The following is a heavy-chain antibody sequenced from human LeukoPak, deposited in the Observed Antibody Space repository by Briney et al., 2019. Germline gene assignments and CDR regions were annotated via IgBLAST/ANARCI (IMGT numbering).Heavy chain of an antibody. J-gene: IGHJ5*02. D-gene: IGHD3-9*01. Sequence: PSETLSLTCTVSGGSISSGGYYWSWIRQHPGRGLEWIGYIYYSGSSYYNPSLQSRVSMEVDPPKTQLSLKLNSMPAADTAVYYCVRDYSHRGHFDTWGQGTLVSVSS. CDR3: VRDYSHRGHFDT. V-gene: IGHV4-31*03. CDR2: IYYSGSS. CDR1: GGSISSGGYY.